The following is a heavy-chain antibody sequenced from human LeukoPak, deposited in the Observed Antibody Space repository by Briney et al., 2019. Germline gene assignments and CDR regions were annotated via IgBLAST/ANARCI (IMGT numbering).Heavy chain of an antibody. Sequence: ASVKVSCKASGYAFSSYGIGWVRQAPGQGLEWMGWVGPYNRKTNYSQKFQGRVTMTTDTSTNTAYLELRTLRYDDTAVYYCARGAPRGVWNFYFDYWGQGTLVTVSS. CDR1: GYAFSSYG. J-gene: IGHJ4*02. D-gene: IGHD1-7*01. CDR3: ARGAPRGVWNFYFDY. V-gene: IGHV1-18*01. CDR2: VGPYNRKT.